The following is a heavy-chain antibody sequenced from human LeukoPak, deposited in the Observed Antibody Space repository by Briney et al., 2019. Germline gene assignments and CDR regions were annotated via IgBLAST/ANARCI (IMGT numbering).Heavy chain of an antibody. CDR2: INPDGGNT. CDR1: GYTFTNSY. J-gene: IGHJ3*02. V-gene: IGHV1-46*01. Sequence: ASVKVSCKASGYTFTNSYIHWVRQAPGQVLEWMGLINPDGGNTNYAQNFQGRVTLTRDTSTSTVYMELSSLRSEDTAIYYCARIRDGYNDAYDIWGQGTMIIVSS. CDR3: ARIRDGYNDAYDI. D-gene: IGHD5-24*01.